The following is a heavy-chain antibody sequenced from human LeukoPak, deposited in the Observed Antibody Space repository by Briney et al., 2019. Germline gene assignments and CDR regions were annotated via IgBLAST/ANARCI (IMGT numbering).Heavy chain of an antibody. CDR3: ARVPSHTSPGSGSYAVHYYYYYYMDV. CDR2: ISAYNGNT. D-gene: IGHD3-10*01. CDR1: GYTFTSYG. V-gene: IGHV1-18*01. Sequence: GASVKVSCKASGYTFTSYGISWVRQAPGQGLEWMGWISAYNGNTNYAQKLQGRVTMTTDTSTSTAYMELRSLRSDDTAVYYCARVPSHTSPGSGSYAVHYYYYYYMDVWGKGTTVTISS. J-gene: IGHJ6*03.